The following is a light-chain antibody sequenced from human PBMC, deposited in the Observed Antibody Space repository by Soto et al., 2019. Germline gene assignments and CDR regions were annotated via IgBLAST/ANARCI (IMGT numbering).Light chain of an antibody. CDR3: TSSTSSTPLYV. CDR2: DVY. Sequence: QSVLTQPASVSGSPGQSIAISCTGVRTDVDGFGYVSWYQQHPGQAPQLIIYDVYNRPSGVSHRFSGSKSGDTASLTISGLQAEDEAYYYCTSSTSSTPLYVFGNG. J-gene: IGLJ1*01. CDR1: RTDVDGFGY. V-gene: IGLV2-14*03.